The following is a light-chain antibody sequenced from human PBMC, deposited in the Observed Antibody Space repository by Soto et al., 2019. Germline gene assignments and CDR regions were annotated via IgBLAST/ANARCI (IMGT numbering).Light chain of an antibody. Sequence: QSVLTQPPSVSGAPGQRVTISCTGSSPNIGAGYDVHWYQQLPGTAPKLLIYGNSNRPSGVPDRFSGSKSGTSASLAITGLQAEDEADYYCQSYDSSLSGSSYVFGTGTQLTVL. CDR1: SPNIGAGYD. J-gene: IGLJ1*01. CDR2: GNS. CDR3: QSYDSSLSGSSYV. V-gene: IGLV1-40*01.